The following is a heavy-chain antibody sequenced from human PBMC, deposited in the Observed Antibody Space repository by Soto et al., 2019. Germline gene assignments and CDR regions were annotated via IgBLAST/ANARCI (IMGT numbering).Heavy chain of an antibody. CDR2: FDPEDGET. D-gene: IGHD6-13*01. Sequence: ASVKVSCKVSGYTLTELSMHWVRQAPGKGLEWMGGFDPEDGETIYAQKFQGRVTMTEDTSTDTAYMELSSLRSEDTAVYYCASQTQLALNYYYGMDVWGQGTTVTVSS. CDR3: ASQTQLALNYYYGMDV. J-gene: IGHJ6*02. CDR1: GYTLTELS. V-gene: IGHV1-24*01.